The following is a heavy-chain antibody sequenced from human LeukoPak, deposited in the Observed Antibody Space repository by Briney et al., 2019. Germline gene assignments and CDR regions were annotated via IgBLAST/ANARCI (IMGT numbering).Heavy chain of an antibody. CDR2: INHSGST. J-gene: IGHJ6*02. Sequence: SETLSLTCAVYGGSFSGYYWSWIRQPPGKGLEWIGEINHSGSTNYNPSLKSRVTISVDTSKSQFSLKLSSVTAADTAVYYCARGHLTIFGVVTRTATTSYGMDVWGQGTTVTVSS. CDR3: ARGHLTIFGVVTRTATTSYGMDV. D-gene: IGHD3-3*01. V-gene: IGHV4-34*01. CDR1: GGSFSGYY.